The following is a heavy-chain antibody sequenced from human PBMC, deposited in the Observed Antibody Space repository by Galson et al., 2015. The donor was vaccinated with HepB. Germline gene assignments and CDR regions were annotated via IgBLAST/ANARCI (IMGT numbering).Heavy chain of an antibody. CDR1: GFTFSNYV. CDR3: ARHYYETDGSYWSFDY. V-gene: IGHV3-23*01. Sequence: SLRLSCAASGFTFSNYVMSWVRQAAGRGLEWVSGISGSGGSTNYADSAKGRFTISRDNSKDTLYLQMNSLRAEDTAVYYCARHYYETDGSYWSFDYWGQGSLLTVSS. J-gene: IGHJ4*02. D-gene: IGHD3-22*01. CDR2: ISGSGGST.